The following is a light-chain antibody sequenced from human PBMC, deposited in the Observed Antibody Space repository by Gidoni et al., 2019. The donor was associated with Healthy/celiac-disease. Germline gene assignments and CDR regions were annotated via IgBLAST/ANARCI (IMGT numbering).Light chain of an antibody. CDR1: QSVSSY. V-gene: IGKV3-11*01. CDR2: DAS. J-gene: IGKJ2*01. CDR3: QQRSNWS. Sequence: EILLTQSPATLPLSPGERATLSCSASQSVSSYLAWYQQKPGQAPRLLIYDASNRATGIPARFSGSGSGTDFTLTISSLEPEDFAVYYCQQRSNWSFGQGTKLEIK.